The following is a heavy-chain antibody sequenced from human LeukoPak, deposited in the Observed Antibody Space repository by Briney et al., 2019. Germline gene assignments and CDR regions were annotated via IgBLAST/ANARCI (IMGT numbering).Heavy chain of an antibody. CDR3: ARQHGGAPAGKRGYYYYGMDV. Sequence: SVKVSCKASGGSFSSCAVSWVRQAPGQGLEWMGGIIPIFGTANYAQKFQGRVTITADESTSTAYMELSSLRSEDPAVYYCARQHGGAPAGKRGYYYYGMDVWGQGTTVTVSS. D-gene: IGHD6-13*01. J-gene: IGHJ6*02. CDR1: GGSFSSCA. V-gene: IGHV1-69*01. CDR2: IIPIFGTA.